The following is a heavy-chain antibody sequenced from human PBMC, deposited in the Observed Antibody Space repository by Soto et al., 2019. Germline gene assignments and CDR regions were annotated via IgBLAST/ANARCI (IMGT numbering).Heavy chain of an antibody. Sequence: QVQLVQSGAEVKKPGASVKVSCKASGYTFTSYGISWVRQAPGQGLEWMGWISAYNGNTNYAQKLQGRVTMTTDTSPSTAYMEVRSLRSDDTAVYYCARARPIVVVAADVHGWFDPWGQGTLVTVSS. J-gene: IGHJ5*02. CDR2: ISAYNGNT. V-gene: IGHV1-18*01. D-gene: IGHD2-15*01. CDR1: GYTFTSYG. CDR3: ARARPIVVVAADVHGWFDP.